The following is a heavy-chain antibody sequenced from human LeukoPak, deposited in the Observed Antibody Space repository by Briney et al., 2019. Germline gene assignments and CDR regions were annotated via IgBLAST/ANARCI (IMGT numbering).Heavy chain of an antibody. Sequence: PGGSLRLSCAASGFTVSSYYMSWVRQAPGKGLEWVSVIYSGGSTYYADSVKGRFTISRDNSKNTLYLQMNSLRAEDTAVYYCARGRPVRGVNWFDPWGQGTLVTVSS. V-gene: IGHV3-66*01. CDR3: ARGRPVRGVNWFDP. J-gene: IGHJ5*02. D-gene: IGHD3-10*01. CDR1: GFTVSSYY. CDR2: IYSGGST.